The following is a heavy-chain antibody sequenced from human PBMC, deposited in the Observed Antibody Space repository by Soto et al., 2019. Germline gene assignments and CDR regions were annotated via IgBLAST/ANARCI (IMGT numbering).Heavy chain of an antibody. CDR3: TRPKAHGGVDY. CDR2: IRSKAYGGTT. J-gene: IGHJ4*02. CDR1: GFPFVDYA. D-gene: IGHD3-16*01. Sequence: SLRLSCTASGFPFVDYAMSWFRQAPGKGLEWVGFIRSKAYGGTTEYAASVKGRFTISRDDSKSIAYLQMNSLKTEDTAVYYCTRPKAHGGVDYWGQGTLGNVS. V-gene: IGHV3-49*03.